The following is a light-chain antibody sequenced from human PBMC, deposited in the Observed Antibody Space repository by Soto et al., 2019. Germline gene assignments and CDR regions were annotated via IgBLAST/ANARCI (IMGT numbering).Light chain of an antibody. Sequence: QAVVTQPPSASGTPAQRVTISCSGSSSNIGSNYVYWYQQLPGTAPKLLIYRNNQRPSGVPDRFSGSKSGTSASLAISGLRSEDEADYYCAAWDDSLSGRGVFGGGTKLTVL. V-gene: IGLV1-47*01. CDR2: RNN. CDR1: SSNIGSNY. CDR3: AAWDDSLSGRGV. J-gene: IGLJ2*01.